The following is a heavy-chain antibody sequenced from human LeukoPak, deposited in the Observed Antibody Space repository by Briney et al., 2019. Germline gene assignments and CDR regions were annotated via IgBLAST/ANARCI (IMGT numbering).Heavy chain of an antibody. D-gene: IGHD4-23*01. CDR3: AVKETTVVFDAFDI. V-gene: IGHV3-30*03. J-gene: IGHJ3*02. CDR2: ISYDGSNK. CDR1: GFTFSSYG. Sequence: GGSLRLSCAASGFTFSSYGMRWVRQAPGKGLEWVAVISYDGSNKYYADSVKGRFTISRDNSKNTLYLQMNSLRAEDTAVYYCAVKETTVVFDAFDIWGQGTMVTVSS.